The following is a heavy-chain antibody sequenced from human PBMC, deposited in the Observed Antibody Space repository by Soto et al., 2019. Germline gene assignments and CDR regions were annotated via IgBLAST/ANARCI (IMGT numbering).Heavy chain of an antibody. J-gene: IGHJ5*02. CDR3: ARTLEGTTVTNWFDP. CDR2: ITPSFGTA. Sequence: VKLCCTTSGDTCINSALIWLRRGTGQRLEWMGGITPSFGTADYAENFQYRVTITADESTSTIYLELSSLRSDDTAVYFCARTLEGTTVTNWFDPWGQGTQVTSPQ. D-gene: IGHD4-17*01. CDR1: GDTCINSA. V-gene: IGHV1-69*13.